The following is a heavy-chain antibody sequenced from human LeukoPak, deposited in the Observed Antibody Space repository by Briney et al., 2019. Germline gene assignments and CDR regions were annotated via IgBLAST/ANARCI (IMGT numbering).Heavy chain of an antibody. CDR2: ISSSGSTI. CDR1: GFTFSDYY. CDR3: ERRATVTYYYYYYMYV. Sequence: SGGSLRLSCAASGFTFSDYYMSWIRQAPGKGLAWVSYISSSGSTIYYADSVKGRFTISRDNAKNSLYLQMNSLRAEDTAVYYCERRATVTYYYYYYMYVWGKGTTVTVSS. J-gene: IGHJ6*03. D-gene: IGHD4-17*01. V-gene: IGHV3-11*04.